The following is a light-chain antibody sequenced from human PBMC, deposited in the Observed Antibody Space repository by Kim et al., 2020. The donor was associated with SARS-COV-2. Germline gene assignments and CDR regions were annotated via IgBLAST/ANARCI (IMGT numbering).Light chain of an antibody. CDR3: QQYHSYTLT. J-gene: IGKJ4*01. CDR2: GAS. Sequence: ASVGDRVTITCRASQNINKWLAWYQQKPGKAPRLLIHGASTLESGVPSGFSGSGSGTEFTLTISSLQPDDFATYYCQQYHSYTLTFGGGTKVDIK. CDR1: QNINKW. V-gene: IGKV1-5*01.